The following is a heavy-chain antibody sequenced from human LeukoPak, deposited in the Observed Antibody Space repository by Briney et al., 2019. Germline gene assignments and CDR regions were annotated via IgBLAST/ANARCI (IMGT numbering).Heavy chain of an antibody. CDR2: INPNSGGT. Sequence: GASVKVSCKASGYTFTGYYMHWVRQAPGQGLEWMGWINPNSGGTNYAQKFQGRVTMTRDTSISPAYMELSRLRSDDTAVYYCARDRCSSTSCYAPDVWGKGTTVTVSS. J-gene: IGHJ6*04. V-gene: IGHV1-2*02. CDR1: GYTFTGYY. CDR3: ARDRCSSTSCYAPDV. D-gene: IGHD2-2*01.